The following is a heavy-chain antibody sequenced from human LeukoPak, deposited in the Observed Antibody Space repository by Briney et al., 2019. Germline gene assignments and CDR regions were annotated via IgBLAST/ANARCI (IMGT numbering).Heavy chain of an antibody. CDR3: ARYGFSSSWQGGWHAFDI. D-gene: IGHD6-13*01. J-gene: IGHJ3*02. Sequence: GASVKVSCKASGYTLTSYNMYCGRQAPGQGLEWMGIINPTVGDTIYAQKFQGRVTMTRDMSTSTVYMELSSLRSDDTAVYYCARYGFSSSWQGGWHAFDIWGQGTMVTVSS. CDR2: INPTVGDT. CDR1: GYTLTSYN. V-gene: IGHV1-46*01.